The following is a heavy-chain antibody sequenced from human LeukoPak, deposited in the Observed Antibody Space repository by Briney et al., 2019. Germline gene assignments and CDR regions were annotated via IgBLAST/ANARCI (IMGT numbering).Heavy chain of an antibody. CDR3: ARAGGFAGYMDV. Sequence: SETLSLACTVSGGSISSYYWSWIRQPPGKGLEWIGYIYYSGSTNYNPSLKSRVTISVDTSKNQFSLKLSSVTAADTAVYYCARAGGFAGYMDVWGKGTTVTISS. J-gene: IGHJ6*03. D-gene: IGHD3-16*01. CDR2: IYYSGST. V-gene: IGHV4-59*01. CDR1: GGSISSYY.